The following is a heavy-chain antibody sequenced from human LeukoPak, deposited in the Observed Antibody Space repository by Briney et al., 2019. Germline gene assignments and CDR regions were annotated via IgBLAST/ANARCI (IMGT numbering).Heavy chain of an antibody. Sequence: GGSLRLSCAASGFTFSSYAMHWVRQAPGKGLEWVAVISYDGSSKYYADSVKGRFTISRDNSKNTLYLQMNSLRAEDTAVYYCARDLYSSGWYYYYGMDVWGQGTTVTVSS. D-gene: IGHD6-19*01. CDR2: ISYDGSSK. V-gene: IGHV3-30-3*01. J-gene: IGHJ6*02. CDR1: GFTFSSYA. CDR3: ARDLYSSGWYYYYGMDV.